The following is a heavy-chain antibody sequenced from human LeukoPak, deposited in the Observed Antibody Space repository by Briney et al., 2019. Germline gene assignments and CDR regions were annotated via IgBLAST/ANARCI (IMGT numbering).Heavy chain of an antibody. CDR2: IYHNGNT. J-gene: IGHJ5*02. CDR3: ARQAPRSLTRWFDP. V-gene: IGHV4-4*02. D-gene: IGHD6-6*01. CDR1: GGSVSSSNW. Sequence: SETLSPTCTISGGSVSSSNWWGWIRQPPGKVLEWIGEIYHNGNTGYNPSLKSRVTISVDTSKNQFSLKLSSVTAADTAVYYCARQAPRSLTRWFDPWGQGTPVTVSS.